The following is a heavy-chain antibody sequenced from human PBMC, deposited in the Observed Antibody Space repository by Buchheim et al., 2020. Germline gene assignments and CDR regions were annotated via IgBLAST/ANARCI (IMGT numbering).Heavy chain of an antibody. CDR1: GFTFSSYS. Sequence: EVQLVESGGGLVKPGGSLRLSCAASGFTFSSYSMNWVRQAPGKGLEWVSSISSSSSYIYYADSVKGRFTISRDNAKNSLYLQMNGLGAEDTAVYYRAREEVAGLYYYYGMDVWGQGTT. V-gene: IGHV3-21*01. D-gene: IGHD6-19*01. CDR3: AREEVAGLYYYYGMDV. CDR2: ISSSSSYI. J-gene: IGHJ6*02.